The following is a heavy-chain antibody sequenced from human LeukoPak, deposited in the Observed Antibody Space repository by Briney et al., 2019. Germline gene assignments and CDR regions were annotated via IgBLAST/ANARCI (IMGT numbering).Heavy chain of an antibody. J-gene: IGHJ4*02. Sequence: ASVKVSCKASGYTFTSYYIHWVRQAPGQGLEWMGIINPSGGSTNYAQNFQGRVTMTMDTSTSTVYMELSSLRSDDTAVYYCARGPGGSYDSSGYYTMGYWGQGTLVTVSS. CDR2: INPSGGST. CDR1: GYTFTSYY. V-gene: IGHV1-46*03. D-gene: IGHD3-22*01. CDR3: ARGPGGSYDSSGYYTMGY.